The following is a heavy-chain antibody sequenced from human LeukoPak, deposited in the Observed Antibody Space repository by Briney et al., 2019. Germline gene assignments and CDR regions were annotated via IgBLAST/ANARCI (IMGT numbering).Heavy chain of an antibody. CDR3: ARGSTYYGSSGQVPFDY. V-gene: IGHV3-48*01. D-gene: IGHD3-22*01. CDR1: GFTFSTYS. J-gene: IGHJ4*02. CDR2: ISSSSSTI. Sequence: GGSLRLSCAASGFTFSTYSMNWVRQAPGKGLEWVSYISSSSSTIYYADSVKGRFTISRDNAKNSLYLQMNSLRAEDTAVYYCARGSTYYGSSGQVPFDYWGQGTLVTVSS.